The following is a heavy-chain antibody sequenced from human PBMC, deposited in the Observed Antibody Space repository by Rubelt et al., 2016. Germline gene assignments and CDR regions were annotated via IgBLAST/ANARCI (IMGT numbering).Heavy chain of an antibody. Sequence: GKGLEWVAVIWYDGSNKYYADSVKGRFTISRDNSKNTLYLQMNSLRAEDTAVYYCARGYPEIGGDAFDIWGQGTMVTVSS. J-gene: IGHJ3*02. V-gene: IGHV3-33*01. D-gene: IGHD3-3*01. CDR2: IWYDGSNK. CDR3: ARGYPEIGGDAFDI.